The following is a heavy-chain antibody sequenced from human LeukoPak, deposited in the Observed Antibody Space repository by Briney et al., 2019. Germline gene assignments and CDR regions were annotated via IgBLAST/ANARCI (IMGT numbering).Heavy chain of an antibody. Sequence: GGSLRLSCAASGFTFSSYAMNWVRQAPGKGLEWVSTISGGGTNTYYADSVKGRFTISRDNSKNTLYLQMNSLRAGDTAVYYCAKAGRWTSYYFDYWGQGTLVTVSS. J-gene: IGHJ4*02. CDR1: GFTFSSYA. D-gene: IGHD3-3*01. V-gene: IGHV3-23*01. CDR3: AKAGRWTSYYFDY. CDR2: ISGGGTNT.